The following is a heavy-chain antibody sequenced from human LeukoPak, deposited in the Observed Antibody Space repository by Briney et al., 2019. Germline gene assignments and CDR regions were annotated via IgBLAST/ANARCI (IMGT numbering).Heavy chain of an antibody. Sequence: HPGGSLRLSCAASGFTFSNYWMRWVRQAPGKGLEWVANIKEDGSEQHYEDSVKGRFTISRDNAKNSLYLQMNSLRAEDTALYYCAKDKSDILTGYGAFDYWGQGTLVTVSS. CDR2: IKEDGSEQ. J-gene: IGHJ4*02. CDR1: GFTFSNYW. D-gene: IGHD3-9*01. V-gene: IGHV3-7*03. CDR3: AKDKSDILTGYGAFDY.